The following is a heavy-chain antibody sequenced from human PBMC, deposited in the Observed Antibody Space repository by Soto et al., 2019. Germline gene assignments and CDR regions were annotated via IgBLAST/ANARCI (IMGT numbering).Heavy chain of an antibody. CDR3: ARSPPLDYDFWSGYYTGYYYGMDV. V-gene: IGHV4-34*01. D-gene: IGHD3-3*01. CDR2: INHSGST. J-gene: IGHJ6*02. Sequence: PSETLSLTCAVYGGSFSGYYWSWIRQPPGKGLEWIGEINHSGSTNYNPSLKSRVTISVDTSKNQFSLKLSSVTAADTAVYYCARSPPLDYDFWSGYYTGYYYGMDVGGQGTTVTVS. CDR1: GGSFSGYY.